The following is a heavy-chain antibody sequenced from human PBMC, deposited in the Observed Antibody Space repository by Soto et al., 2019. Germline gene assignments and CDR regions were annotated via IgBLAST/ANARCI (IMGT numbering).Heavy chain of an antibody. D-gene: IGHD3-10*01. Sequence: ESGGGLVQPGGSLRLSCAASGFSFSSYWMTWVRQAPGKGLEWVANIKQDGSEKFYVDSVKGRFTISRDNAKNSLYLQMHSLRAEDTAVYYCARGAGSYFRRVVGAFDIWGQGTMVTVSS. CDR2: IKQDGSEK. CDR1: GFSFSSYW. J-gene: IGHJ3*02. V-gene: IGHV3-7*04. CDR3: ARGAGSYFRRVVGAFDI.